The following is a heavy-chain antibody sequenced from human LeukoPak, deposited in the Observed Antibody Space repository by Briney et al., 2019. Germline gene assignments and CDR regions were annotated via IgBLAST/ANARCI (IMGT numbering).Heavy chain of an antibody. V-gene: IGHV3-23*01. CDR2: ISGGGGST. J-gene: IGHJ4*02. CDR3: ASKGPVSYTSNSYFDH. Sequence: PGGSLRLSCAASGFTFSTYGMGWVRQAPGKGLEWVSAISGGGGSTYYADSVKGRFTISRDNSKNTLNLQMTSLRAEDTAVYYCASKGPVSYTSNSYFDHWGQGTLVTVSS. CDR1: GFTFSTYG. D-gene: IGHD4-11*01.